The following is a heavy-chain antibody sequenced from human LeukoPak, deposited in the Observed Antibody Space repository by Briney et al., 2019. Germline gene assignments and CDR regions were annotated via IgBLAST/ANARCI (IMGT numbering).Heavy chain of an antibody. CDR3: ARGSRQWLVPPDAFDI. Sequence: SETLSLTCTVSGGSINSHYWSWIRQPAGKGLEWIGRIYTSGSTNYNPSLKSRVTISVDTSKNQFSLKLSSVTAADTAVYYCARGSRQWLVPPDAFDIWGQGTMVTVSS. CDR1: GGSINSHY. J-gene: IGHJ3*02. V-gene: IGHV4-4*07. CDR2: IYTSGST. D-gene: IGHD6-19*01.